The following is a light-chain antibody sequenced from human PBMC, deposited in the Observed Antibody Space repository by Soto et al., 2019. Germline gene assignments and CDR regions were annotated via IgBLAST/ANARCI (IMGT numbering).Light chain of an antibody. Sequence: EIVMTQSPATLSVSPGERNTLSCRASQSVSSSLAWYQQKPGQAPRLLIYGASTRATGIPARFSGSGSGTEFTLTISSLQSEDFAVYYCQQYNNWLRTFGQGTRLEIK. CDR1: QSVSSS. CDR3: QQYNNWLRT. CDR2: GAS. J-gene: IGKJ5*01. V-gene: IGKV3-15*01.